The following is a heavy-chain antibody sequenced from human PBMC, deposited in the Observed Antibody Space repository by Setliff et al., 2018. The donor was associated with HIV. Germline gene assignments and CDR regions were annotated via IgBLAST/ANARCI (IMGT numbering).Heavy chain of an antibody. D-gene: IGHD2-21*02. CDR2: LNSNSDGT. J-gene: IGHJ6*03. Sequence: ASVKVSCKASGGTFSSYDFSWVRQAPGQGLEWMGWLNSNSDGTFYAQKFQDRVIMTRGTSSSTAYMELSSLTSDDTAVYYCARELGLAALHGPMDLWGKGTTVTVSS. CDR3: ARELGLAALHGPMDL. V-gene: IGHV1-2*02. CDR1: GGTFSSYD.